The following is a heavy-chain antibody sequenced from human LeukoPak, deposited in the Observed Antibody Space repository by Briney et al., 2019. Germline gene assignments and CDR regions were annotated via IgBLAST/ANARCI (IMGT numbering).Heavy chain of an antibody. CDR3: ARDMYPPLIAAAPFDY. CDR2: FDPEDGET. V-gene: IGHV1-24*01. Sequence: ASVKVSCKVSGYTLTELSMHWVRQAPGKGLEWMGGFDPEDGETIYAQKFQGRVTMTEDTSTDTAYMELRSLRSDDTAVYYCARDMYPPLIAAAPFDYWGQGTLVTVSS. CDR1: GYTLTELS. D-gene: IGHD6-13*01. J-gene: IGHJ4*02.